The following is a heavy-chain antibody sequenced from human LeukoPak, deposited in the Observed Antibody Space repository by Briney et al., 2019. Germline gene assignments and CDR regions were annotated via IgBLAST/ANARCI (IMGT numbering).Heavy chain of an antibody. D-gene: IGHD1-26*01. Sequence: ASVKVSCKASGYTFTGYYMHWVRQAPGQGLEWMGWISAYNGNTNYAQKLQGRVTMTTDTSTSTAYMELRSLRSDDTAVYYCARVGGSYLARKQDAFDIWGQGTMVTVSS. V-gene: IGHV1-18*04. CDR2: ISAYNGNT. CDR3: ARVGGSYLARKQDAFDI. CDR1: GYTFTGYY. J-gene: IGHJ3*02.